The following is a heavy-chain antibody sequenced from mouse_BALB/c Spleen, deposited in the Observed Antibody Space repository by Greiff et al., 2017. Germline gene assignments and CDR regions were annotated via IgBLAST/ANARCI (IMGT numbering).Heavy chain of an antibody. D-gene: IGHD1-1*01. CDR3: ARHYYGSSPWFAY. CDR1: GYTFTEYT. Sequence: VQLQQSGPELVKPGASVKISCKTSGYTFTEYTMHWVKQSHGKSLEWIGGINPNNGGTSYNQKFKGKATLTVDKSSSTAYMELRSLTSEDSAVDDCARHYYGSSPWFAYWGQGTLVTVSA. CDR2: INPNNGGT. J-gene: IGHJ3*01. V-gene: IGHV1-18*01.